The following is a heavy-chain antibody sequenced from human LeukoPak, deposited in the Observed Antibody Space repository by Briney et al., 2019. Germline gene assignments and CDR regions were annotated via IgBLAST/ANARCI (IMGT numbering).Heavy chain of an antibody. CDR3: ARTRRDGYNHNYYYYMDV. D-gene: IGHD5-24*01. Sequence: SETLSLTCTVSGGSISSYYWSWIRQTAGKGLEWIGRIYTSGSTNYNPSLKSRVTMSVDTSKNQFSLELSSVTAADTAVYYCARTRRDGYNHNYYYYMDVWGKGTTVTVSS. CDR1: GGSISSYY. V-gene: IGHV4-4*07. J-gene: IGHJ6*03. CDR2: IYTSGST.